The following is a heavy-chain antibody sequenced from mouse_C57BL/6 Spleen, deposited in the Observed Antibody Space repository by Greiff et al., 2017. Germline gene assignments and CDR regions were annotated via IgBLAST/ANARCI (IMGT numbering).Heavy chain of an antibody. J-gene: IGHJ3*01. CDR1: GYTFTDYE. CDR3: TSLYYDYDGDFAY. D-gene: IGHD2-4*01. CDR2: IDPETGGT. Sequence: VKLQESGAELVRPGASVTLSCKASGYTFTDYEMHWVKQTPVHGLEWIGAIDPETGGTAYNQKFKGKAILTADKSSSTAYMELRSLTSEDSAVYYCTSLYYDYDGDFAYWGQGTLVTVSA. V-gene: IGHV1-15*01.